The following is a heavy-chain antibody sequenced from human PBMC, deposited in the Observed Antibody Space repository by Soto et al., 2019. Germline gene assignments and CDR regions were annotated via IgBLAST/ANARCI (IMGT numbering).Heavy chain of an antibody. J-gene: IGHJ4*02. D-gene: IGHD1-20*01. CDR2: IWSDGNNR. V-gene: IGHV3-33*01. CDR1: GFTFTNYG. CDR3: ARGSIRVPADFDY. Sequence: GGSLRLSCAASGFTFTNYGFHWVRQAPGKGLEWVAAIWSDGNNRYNGGAVEGRFTISKDNSKNMLYLQMNDLRVEDTALYYCARGSIRVPADFDYWGQGTLVTVSS.